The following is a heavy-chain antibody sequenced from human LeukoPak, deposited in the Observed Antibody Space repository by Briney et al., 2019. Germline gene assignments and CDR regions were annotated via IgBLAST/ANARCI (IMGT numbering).Heavy chain of an antibody. CDR3: ARAHTSSWYLDY. CDR1: GGSISSYY. CDR2: IYSSGST. Sequence: PSETLSLTCSVSGGSISSYYWSWIRQPPGKGLEWIGYIYSSGSTNYNPSLKSRVTISLDTSENQLSLKLSSVTAPDTAVYYCARAHTSSWYLDYWGQGTLVTVSS. V-gene: IGHV4-59*01. D-gene: IGHD6-13*01. J-gene: IGHJ4*02.